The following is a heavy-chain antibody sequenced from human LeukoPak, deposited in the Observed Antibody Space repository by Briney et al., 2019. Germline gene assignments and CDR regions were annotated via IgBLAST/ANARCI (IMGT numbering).Heavy chain of an antibody. D-gene: IGHD6-19*01. Sequence: PSETLSLTCTVSGGSISSYYWSWIRQPPGKGLEWIGYIYYSGSTNYKPTLKSRVTISVDTSKNQFSLKLSSVTAADTAVYYCARAVIAVAVTNWFDPWGQGTLVTVSS. CDR1: GGSISSYY. J-gene: IGHJ5*02. V-gene: IGHV4-59*01. CDR2: IYYSGST. CDR3: ARAVIAVAVTNWFDP.